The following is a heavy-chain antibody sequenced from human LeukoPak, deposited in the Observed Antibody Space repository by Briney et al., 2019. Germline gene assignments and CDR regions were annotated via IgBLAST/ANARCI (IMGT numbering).Heavy chain of an antibody. CDR1: GDSVSAFY. Sequence: SETLSLTCTVSGDSVSAFYWSWLRQSPGTGLEWIGYIYYSGSTYYNPSLKSRVTISVDTSKNQFSLKLSSVTAADTAVYYCARRVTYYDFWSGENYFDYWGQGTLVTVSS. CDR2: IYYSGST. D-gene: IGHD3-3*01. V-gene: IGHV4-59*08. CDR3: ARRVTYYDFWSGENYFDY. J-gene: IGHJ4*02.